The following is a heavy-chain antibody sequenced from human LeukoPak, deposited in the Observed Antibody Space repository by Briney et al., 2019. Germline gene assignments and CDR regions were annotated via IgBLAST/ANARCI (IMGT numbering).Heavy chain of an antibody. CDR3: VRDLGTAVTTKTAFDV. Sequence: GGSLRLSCEGSGFPFSSYNMNWVRQAPGKGLEWVSCITRFGTSVYYAESLKGRFTISQDNARNSVYLHMTGLRAEDTALYYCVRDLGTAVTTKTAFDVWGQGTMVTVSS. CDR1: GFPFSSYN. D-gene: IGHD4-17*01. V-gene: IGHV3-21*06. J-gene: IGHJ3*01. CDR2: ITRFGTSV.